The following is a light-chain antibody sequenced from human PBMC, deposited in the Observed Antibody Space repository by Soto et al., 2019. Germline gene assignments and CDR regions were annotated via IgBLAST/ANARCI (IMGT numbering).Light chain of an antibody. V-gene: IGLV2-8*01. Sequence: QSALTQPPSASGSPGQSVNISSTGTGSDVGGYKYVSWYQQHPGKAPKLIIYEVSKRPSGVPDRFSGSKSGNTASLTVSGLQAEDEADYYCSSYAGSNNYVFGTGTKLTVL. J-gene: IGLJ1*01. CDR1: GSDVGGYKY. CDR2: EVS. CDR3: SSYAGSNNYV.